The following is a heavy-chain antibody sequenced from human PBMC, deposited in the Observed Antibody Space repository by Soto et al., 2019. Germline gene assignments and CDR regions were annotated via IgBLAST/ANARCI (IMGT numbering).Heavy chain of an antibody. CDR1: GFTFSSYA. CDR3: AKVPTGGSGWYAGEYYFDY. J-gene: IGHJ4*02. CDR2: ISGSGGTT. D-gene: IGHD6-19*01. V-gene: IGHV3-23*01. Sequence: GGSLRLSCAASGFTFSSYAMSWVRQAPGKGLEWVSAISGSGGTTYYADSVKGRFTISRDNSKNTLYLQMNSLRAEDTAVYYCAKVPTGGSGWYAGEYYFDYWGQGTLVTVSS.